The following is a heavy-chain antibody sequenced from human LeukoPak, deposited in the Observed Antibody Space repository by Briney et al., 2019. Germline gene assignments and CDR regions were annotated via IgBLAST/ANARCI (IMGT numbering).Heavy chain of an antibody. Sequence: ASVKVSCKASGYTFTSYYMHWVGQAPGQGLEWMGIINPSGGSTSYAQKFQGRVTMTRDMSTSTVYMELSSLRSEDTAVYYCAREGLGSGAYGGIDYWGQGTLVTVSS. V-gene: IGHV1-46*01. D-gene: IGHD1-26*01. J-gene: IGHJ4*02. CDR1: GYTFTSYY. CDR3: AREGLGSGAYGGIDY. CDR2: INPSGGST.